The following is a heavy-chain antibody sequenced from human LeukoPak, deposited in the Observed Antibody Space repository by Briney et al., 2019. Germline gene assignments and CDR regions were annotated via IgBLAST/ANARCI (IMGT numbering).Heavy chain of an antibody. CDR3: AKDGAQFYYGSQRAHPRSPYYYMDV. Sequence: ASVKVSCKASGYTFTSYGISWVRQAPGQGLEWMGWISAYNGNTNYAQKFQGRVTITADKSTSTACMELSSLRSEDTAVYYCAKDGAQFYYGSQRAHPRSPYYYMDVWGKGTTVTVSS. J-gene: IGHJ6*03. CDR2: ISAYNGNT. V-gene: IGHV1-18*01. CDR1: GYTFTSYG. D-gene: IGHD3-10*01.